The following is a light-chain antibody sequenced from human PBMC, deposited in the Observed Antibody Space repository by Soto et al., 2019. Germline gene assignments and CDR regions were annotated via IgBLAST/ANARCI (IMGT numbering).Light chain of an antibody. CDR2: DAS. CDR1: QSVSRSY. J-gene: IGKJ5*01. CDR3: QQYGSSPSIT. Sequence: EIVMTQSPATLSLSPGERATLSCRASQSVSRSYLAWYQQKPGQAPRLLIYDASSRATGIPARFSGSGSGTDFTLTISRLEPEDFAVYYCQQYGSSPSITFGQGTRLEI. V-gene: IGKV3-20*01.